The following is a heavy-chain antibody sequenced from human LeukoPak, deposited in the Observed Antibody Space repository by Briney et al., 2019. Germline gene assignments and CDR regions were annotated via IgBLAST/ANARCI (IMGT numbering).Heavy chain of an antibody. D-gene: IGHD3-10*01. J-gene: IGHJ4*02. CDR1: GFTFSSYW. V-gene: IGHV3-23*01. Sequence: SGGSLRLSCAASGFTFSSYWMSWVRQAPGKGLEWVSSVIASGGTTYYVDSVKGRFTISRDNSKNTVYLQMNSLRAEDTAMYYCAKGAGGSYGLYYFDYWGQGTLLTVSS. CDR3: AKGAGGSYGLYYFDY. CDR2: VIASGGTT.